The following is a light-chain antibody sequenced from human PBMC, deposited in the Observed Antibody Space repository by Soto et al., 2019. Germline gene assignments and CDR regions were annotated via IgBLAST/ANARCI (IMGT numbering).Light chain of an antibody. J-gene: IGKJ4*01. CDR2: RAS. Sequence: EIVMTQSAATLSASPGERATLSCSTSQSVSSLLAWYQQKPGQAPRLLIYRASTRDTGIPARFSGSGSGTEFILTISSLQPEDFATYYCQQVNSYPLTFGGGTKVDIK. CDR1: QSVSSL. CDR3: QQVNSYPLT. V-gene: IGKV3-15*01.